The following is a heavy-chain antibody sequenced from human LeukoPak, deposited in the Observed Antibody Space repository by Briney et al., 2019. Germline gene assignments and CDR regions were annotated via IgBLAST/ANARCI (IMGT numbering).Heavy chain of an antibody. CDR1: GFTFSTYW. D-gene: IGHD2-2*01. Sequence: GGSLRLSCAASGFTFSTYWMSWVRQTPGKGLEWVAKIKPDGSEKSYVDSVKGRFTISRDNAKTSVYLQMNSPRVEDTAVYYCARGQLADIYWGQGALVTVSS. V-gene: IGHV3-7*01. CDR3: ARGQLADIY. CDR2: IKPDGSEK. J-gene: IGHJ4*02.